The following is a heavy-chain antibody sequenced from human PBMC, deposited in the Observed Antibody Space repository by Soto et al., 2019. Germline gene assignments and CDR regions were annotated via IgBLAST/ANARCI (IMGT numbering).Heavy chain of an antibody. D-gene: IGHD2-15*01. V-gene: IGHV3-30-3*01. CDR3: ARGDGISGPEGY. CDR2: ISYDGSNK. J-gene: IGHJ4*02. CDR1: GFTFSSYA. Sequence: ESGGGVVQPGRSLRLSCATSGFTFSSYAMHWVRQAPGKGPEWVAIISYDGSNKYYADSVKGRFIISRDNSKNTLFLQMNSLRTEDTAVYHCARGDGISGPEGYWGQGTLVTVSS.